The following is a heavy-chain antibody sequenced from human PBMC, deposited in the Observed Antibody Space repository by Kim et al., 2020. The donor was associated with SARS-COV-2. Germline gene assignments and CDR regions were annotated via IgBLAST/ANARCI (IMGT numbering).Heavy chain of an antibody. J-gene: IGHJ4*02. V-gene: IGHV3-30*04. CDR3: ARSDNWNDVDY. CDR2: ISYDGSNK. CDR1: GFTFSSYA. Sequence: GGSLRLSCAASGFTFSSYAMHWVRQAPGKGLEWVAVISYDGSNKYYADSVKGRFTISRDNSKNTLYLQMNSLRAEDTAVYYCARSDNWNDVDYWGQGTLVTVSS. D-gene: IGHD1-1*01.